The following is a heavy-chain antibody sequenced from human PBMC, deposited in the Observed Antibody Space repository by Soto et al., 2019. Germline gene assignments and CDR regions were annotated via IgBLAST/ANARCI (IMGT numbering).Heavy chain of an antibody. D-gene: IGHD2-15*01. CDR2: ISYDGSNK. CDR1: GFTFSSYG. V-gene: IGHV3-30*18. CDR3: AKDPTAYCSGGSCYGLLAFDI. J-gene: IGHJ3*02. Sequence: QVQLVESGGGVVQPGRSLRLSCAASGFTFSSYGMHWVRQAPGKGLEWVAVISYDGSNKYYADSVKGRFTISRDNSKNTLDLQMNSLRAEDTAVYYCAKDPTAYCSGGSCYGLLAFDIWGHGTMVTVSS.